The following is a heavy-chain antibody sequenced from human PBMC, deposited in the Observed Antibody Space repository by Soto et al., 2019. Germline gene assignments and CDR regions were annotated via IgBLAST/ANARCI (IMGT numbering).Heavy chain of an antibody. V-gene: IGHV3-74*03. CDR1: GFSFSSYW. CDR2: IDSYGGST. Sequence: EVQLVESGGGLVQPGGSLRLSCVASGFSFSSYWMHWVRQVPGKELVWVSVIDSYGGSTKYADSVRGRFTISRDNAKNTRYLLMNSLIVEDTAVYYCVRGLGNSDHWGQGTLVTVSS. CDR3: VRGLGNSDH. J-gene: IGHJ4*02.